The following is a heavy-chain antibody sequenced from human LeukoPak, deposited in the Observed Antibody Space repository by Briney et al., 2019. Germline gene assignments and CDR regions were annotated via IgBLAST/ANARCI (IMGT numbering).Heavy chain of an antibody. Sequence: PSETLSLTCIVSGASISPYYWTWVRQPAGKGLEWIGHIHTSGSTNYNPSLKSRVTMSLDTSNNQFSLNLNSVTAADTAVYYCAKEGMIRGVIDYWGQGALVTVSS. V-gene: IGHV4-4*07. CDR3: AKEGMIRGVIDY. D-gene: IGHD3-10*01. CDR1: GASISPYY. J-gene: IGHJ4*02. CDR2: IHTSGST.